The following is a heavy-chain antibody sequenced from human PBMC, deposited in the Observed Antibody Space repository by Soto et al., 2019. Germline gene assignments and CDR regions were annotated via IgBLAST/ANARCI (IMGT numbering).Heavy chain of an antibody. D-gene: IGHD3-22*01. J-gene: IGHJ4*02. V-gene: IGHV1-69*01. CDR3: AQIGGHYYDSSGYPPFDY. CDR2: IIPIFGTA. CDR1: GGTFSSYA. Sequence: QVQLVQSGAEVKKPGSSVKVSCKASGGTFSSYAISWVRQAPGQGLEWMGGIIPIFGTANYAQKFQGRVTITAEESTSTAYMELSSLRSEDTAVYYCAQIGGHYYDSSGYPPFDYWGQGTLVTVSS.